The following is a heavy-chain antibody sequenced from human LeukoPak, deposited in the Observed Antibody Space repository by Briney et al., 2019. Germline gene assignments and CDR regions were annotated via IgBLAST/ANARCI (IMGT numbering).Heavy chain of an antibody. V-gene: IGHV3-53*01. Sequence: HPGGSLRLSCAASGFTVSSNYMSWVRQAPGKGLEWVSVIYSGGSTYYADSVKGRFTISRDNSKNTLYLQMNSLRAEDTAVYYCAREGFTVTTTNYYGMDVWGQGTTVTVSS. J-gene: IGHJ6*02. CDR1: GFTVSSNY. CDR3: AREGFTVTTTNYYGMDV. D-gene: IGHD4-17*01. CDR2: IYSGGST.